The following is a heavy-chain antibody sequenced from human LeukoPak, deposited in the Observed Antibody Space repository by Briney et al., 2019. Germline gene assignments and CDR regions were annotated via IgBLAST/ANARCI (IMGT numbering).Heavy chain of an antibody. D-gene: IGHD5-12*01. J-gene: IGHJ4*02. CDR2: IGSSSSTI. Sequence: PGGSLRLSCAASGFTFSRYSMNWVRQAPGKGLEWVSYIGSSSSTIYYADSVKGRFTISRDNAKNSLYLQMNSLRDEDTAVYYCAGHSGYDYSPFDYWGQGTLVTVS. CDR1: GFTFSRYS. V-gene: IGHV3-48*02. CDR3: AGHSGYDYSPFDY.